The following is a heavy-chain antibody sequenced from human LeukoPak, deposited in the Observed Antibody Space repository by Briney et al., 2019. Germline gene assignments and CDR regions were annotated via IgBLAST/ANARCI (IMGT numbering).Heavy chain of an antibody. V-gene: IGHV4-59*01. CDR2: IYYSGST. Sequence: SETLSLTCTVSGGSISSYYWSWIRQPPGKGLEWIGYIYYSGSTNYNPSLKGRVTISVDTSKNQFSLKLSSVTAADTAVYYCARAYSSSWYEGIGYYYYYMDVWGKGTTVTVSS. J-gene: IGHJ6*03. CDR1: GGSISSYY. CDR3: ARAYSSSWYEGIGYYYYYMDV. D-gene: IGHD6-13*01.